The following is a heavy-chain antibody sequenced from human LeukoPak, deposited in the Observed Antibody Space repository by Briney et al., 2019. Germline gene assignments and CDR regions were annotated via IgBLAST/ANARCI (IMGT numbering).Heavy chain of an antibody. CDR1: GYTFTDYY. V-gene: IGHV1-2*02. J-gene: IGHJ3*02. D-gene: IGHD4-17*01. CDR3: ASNYGDYYAFDI. CDR2: INPNSGGT. Sequence: ASVKVSCKASGYTFTDYYIHWVRQAPGQGLEWMGWINPNSGGTNYAQKFQGRVTMTRDTSISTAYMELSRLRSDDTAVYYCASNYGDYYAFDIWGQGTMVTVSS.